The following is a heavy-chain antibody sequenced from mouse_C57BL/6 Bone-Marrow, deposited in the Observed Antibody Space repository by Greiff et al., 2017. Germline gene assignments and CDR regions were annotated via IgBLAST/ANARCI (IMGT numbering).Heavy chain of an antibody. Sequence: EVKLQESGAELVKPGASVKLSCTASGFNIKDYYMHWVKQRTEQGLEWIGRIDPEDGDTKYAPKFQGKATITADTSYNTAYLQLSSLTSEDTAVYYCARTLWFSYYFDYWGQGTTLTVSS. CDR3: ARTLWFSYYFDY. CDR1: GFNIKDYY. J-gene: IGHJ2*01. V-gene: IGHV14-2*01. CDR2: IDPEDGDT. D-gene: IGHD2-2*01.